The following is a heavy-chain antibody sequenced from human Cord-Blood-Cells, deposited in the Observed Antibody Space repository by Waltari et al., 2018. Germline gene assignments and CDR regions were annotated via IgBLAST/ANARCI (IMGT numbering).Heavy chain of an antibody. CDR3: AKQVGATKGVFDY. Sequence: GQLLESGGGLVQPGGSLRHSCAASGLTFSSYGMSWVRQAPGKGLEWVSAISGSGGSTFYADPVKGRFNISRDNSNNTLYLQMNSLRAEDTAVYYCAKQVGATKGVFDYWGQGTLVTVSS. D-gene: IGHD1-26*01. J-gene: IGHJ4*02. CDR1: GLTFSSYG. V-gene: IGHV3-23*01. CDR2: ISGSGGST.